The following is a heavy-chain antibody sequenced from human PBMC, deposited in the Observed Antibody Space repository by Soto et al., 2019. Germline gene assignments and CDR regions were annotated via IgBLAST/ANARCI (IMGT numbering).Heavy chain of an antibody. V-gene: IGHV6-1*01. CDR1: GDSVSSNSAA. Sequence: SQTLSLTCVISGDSVSSNSAAWNWIRQSPSRGLEWLGRTYYRSKWYNDYAVSVKSRITINPDTSKNQFSLQLNSVTPEDTAVYYCAGIAARRNWFDPWGQGTLVTVSS. CDR2: TYYRSKWYN. D-gene: IGHD6-6*01. CDR3: AGIAARRNWFDP. J-gene: IGHJ5*02.